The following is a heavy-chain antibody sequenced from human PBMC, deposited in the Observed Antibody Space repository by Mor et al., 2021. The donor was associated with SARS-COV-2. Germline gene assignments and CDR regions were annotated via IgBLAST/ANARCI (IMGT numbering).Heavy chain of an antibody. CDR3: AREMGTTYYVDY. Sequence: GQDFEWMGIINPSGGTTRHAQKFQGRVTMTKDTSTSTVYMELSSLRSEDTAVYYCAREMGTTYYVDYWGQGTLVTVS. CDR2: INPSGGTT. V-gene: IGHV1-46*01. D-gene: IGHD1-26*01. J-gene: IGHJ4*02.